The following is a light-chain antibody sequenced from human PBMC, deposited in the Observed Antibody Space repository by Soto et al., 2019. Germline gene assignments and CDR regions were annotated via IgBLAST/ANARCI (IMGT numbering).Light chain of an antibody. V-gene: IGKV1-9*01. Sequence: DIQLTQSPSFLSASVGDRVTITCRASLGISSYLAWYQQEPGKAPKLLIYAASTLQSGVPSRFSGSGSGTEFTLSISSLQPEDCATYYCQQLNSYPYTFGQGTKLEIK. J-gene: IGKJ2*01. CDR1: LGISSY. CDR3: QQLNSYPYT. CDR2: AAS.